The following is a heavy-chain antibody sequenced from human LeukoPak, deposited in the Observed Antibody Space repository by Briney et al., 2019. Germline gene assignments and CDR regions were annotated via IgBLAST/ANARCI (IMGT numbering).Heavy chain of an antibody. CDR1: RFTFSSYW. CDR2: IKQDGSEI. V-gene: IGHV3-7*01. CDR3: ARDTRGIFDY. J-gene: IGHJ4*02. Sequence: GGSLSLSCAASRFTFSSYWMSWVRKPQGKGQEWVANIKQDGSEIHYVDSVRGRFTISRDNAKNSLYLQMNSLRVEDTAVYYCARDTRGIFDYWGQGTLVTVSS. D-gene: IGHD3-16*01.